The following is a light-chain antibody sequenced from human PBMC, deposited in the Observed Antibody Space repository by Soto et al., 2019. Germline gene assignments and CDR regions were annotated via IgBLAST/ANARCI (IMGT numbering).Light chain of an antibody. Sequence: QSALTQPASVSGSPGQSITISCTGTSSDVGSSNFVSWYQQHPGKAPKLMIYDVSYRPSGVSNRFSGSKSGNTASLTISGLQAEDEADYYGSSYTSSNNMLFGGGTKLTVL. CDR3: SSYTSSNNML. J-gene: IGLJ2*01. V-gene: IGLV2-14*01. CDR2: DVS. CDR1: SSDVGSSNF.